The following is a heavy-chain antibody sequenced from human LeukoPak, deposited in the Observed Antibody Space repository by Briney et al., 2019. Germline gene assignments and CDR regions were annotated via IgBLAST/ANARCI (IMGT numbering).Heavy chain of an antibody. Sequence: GGSLRLSCVASGFTFSSYEMNWVRQAPGKGLEWLSYITSSDSTTHYADSVKGRFTISRDNSKNTLYLQMNSLRAEDTAVYYCARDRGSGFLWGQGTLVTVSS. CDR3: ARDRGSGFL. V-gene: IGHV3-48*03. J-gene: IGHJ4*02. CDR2: ITSSDSTT. CDR1: GFTFSSYE. D-gene: IGHD3-10*01.